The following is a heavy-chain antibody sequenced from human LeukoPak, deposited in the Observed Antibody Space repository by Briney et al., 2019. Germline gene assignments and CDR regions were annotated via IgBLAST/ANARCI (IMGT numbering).Heavy chain of an antibody. CDR2: ISCHGSDK. J-gene: IGHJ4*02. V-gene: IGHV3-30*04. CDR1: GVTFSSFA. CDR3: AAQPCSVGRCYLDY. D-gene: IGHD2-15*01. Sequence: PGGSLRLSCAASGVTFSSFAMHWVRQAPGKGLEWVAVISCHGSDKYYADSVKGRFTISRDNSKNTLYLQMNSLGAEDTAVYYCAAQPCSVGRCYLDYWGQGTLVTVSS.